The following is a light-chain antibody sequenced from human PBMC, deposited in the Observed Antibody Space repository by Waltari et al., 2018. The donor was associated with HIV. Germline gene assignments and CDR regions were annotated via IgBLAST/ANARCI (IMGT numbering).Light chain of an antibody. J-gene: IGKJ1*01. CDR2: GAS. CDR3: QQYGDSPA. V-gene: IGKV3-20*01. Sequence: DTVLTQSPGTLSLSPGERATLYCRASQNVYANYLAWYQQKPGQAPMLLISGASDRAAGIPERFSGSGSGTDFALTISKLEPEDFSVYYCQQYGDSPAFGQGTKVEIK. CDR1: QNVYANY.